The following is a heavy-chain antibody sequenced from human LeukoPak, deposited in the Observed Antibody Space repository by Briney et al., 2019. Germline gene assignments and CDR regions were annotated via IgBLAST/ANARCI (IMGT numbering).Heavy chain of an antibody. J-gene: IGHJ4*02. CDR1: GGSFSGYY. V-gene: IGHV4-34*01. CDR2: INHSGST. Sequence: SETLSLTCAVYGGSFSGYYWSWIRQPPGKGLEWIGEINHSGSTNYNPSLKSRATISVDTSKNQFSLKLSSVTAADTAVYYCARGFPYYDFWSGYSDDYWGQGTLVTVSS. D-gene: IGHD3-3*01. CDR3: ARGFPYYDFWSGYSDDY.